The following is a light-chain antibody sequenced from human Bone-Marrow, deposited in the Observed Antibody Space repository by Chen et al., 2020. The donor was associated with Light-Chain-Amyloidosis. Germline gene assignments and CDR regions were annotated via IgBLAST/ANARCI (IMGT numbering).Light chain of an antibody. J-gene: IGKJ2*01. CDR2: AAS. Sequence: DIQMTPSASSLSASVGDRVTITCRASQSISTYLNWYQHKPGVAPRLLIYAASKLQSGVPSRFSGSGSGTDFTLTISSLEPDDSATYYCQQSCNTPHTFGQGTNLEI. CDR1: QSISTY. V-gene: IGKV1-39*01. CDR3: QQSCNTPHT.